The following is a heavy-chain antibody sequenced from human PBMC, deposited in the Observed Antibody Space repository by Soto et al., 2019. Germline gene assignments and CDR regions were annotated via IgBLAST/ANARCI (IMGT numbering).Heavy chain of an antibody. D-gene: IGHD1-26*01. CDR3: TTDPIVGATTYPLPPDY. CDR1: GFTFSNAW. CDR2: IKSKTDGGTT. Sequence: GGSLRLSCAASGFTFSNAWMNWVRQAPGKGLEWVGRIKSKTDGGTTDYAAPVKGKFNISRDDSKNKLYLQMNSLKTEDTAVYYCTTDPIVGATTYPLPPDYWGQGTLVTVSS. J-gene: IGHJ4*02. V-gene: IGHV3-15*07.